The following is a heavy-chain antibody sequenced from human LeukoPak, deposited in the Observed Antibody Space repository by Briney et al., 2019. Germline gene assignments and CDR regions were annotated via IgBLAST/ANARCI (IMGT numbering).Heavy chain of an antibody. J-gene: IGHJ4*02. CDR1: GFTFSRYA. Sequence: PGGSLRLSCVASGFTFSRYAMSWVRQAPGKGLEWVSAISGSDSGTYYADSVKGRFTISRDNSKNTLYLQMNSLRAEDTAVYYCARMGPVRSTGDYWGQGTLVTVSS. D-gene: IGHD3-10*01. V-gene: IGHV3-23*01. CDR3: ARMGPVRSTGDY. CDR2: ISGSDSGT.